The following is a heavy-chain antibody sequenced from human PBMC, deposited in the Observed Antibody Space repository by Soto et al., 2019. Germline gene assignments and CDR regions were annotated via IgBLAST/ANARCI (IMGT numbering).Heavy chain of an antibody. Sequence: SETLSLTCAVSGGSISSGGYSWSWIRQPPGKGLEWIGYIYHSGSTYYNPSLKSRVTISVDRSKNQFSLKLSSVTAADTAVYYCARAGYSSGWSNWFDPWGQGTLVTVSS. CDR2: IYHSGST. D-gene: IGHD6-19*01. J-gene: IGHJ5*02. V-gene: IGHV4-30-2*01. CDR3: ARAGYSSGWSNWFDP. CDR1: GGSISSGGYS.